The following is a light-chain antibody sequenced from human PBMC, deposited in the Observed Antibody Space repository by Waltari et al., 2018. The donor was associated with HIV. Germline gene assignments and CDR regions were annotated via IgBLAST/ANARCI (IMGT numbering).Light chain of an antibody. Sequence: QSALTQPSSVSGSPGQSLAISCTGTSRNVGRYDRFSWYHQSPGPSPNLIVYEVSNRPSGVPGRFSGSKSGNTASLTISGLQPEDEADYYCSSFTTSGTWVFGGGTKLTVL. CDR2: EVS. J-gene: IGLJ3*02. V-gene: IGLV2-18*02. CDR3: SSFTTSGTWV. CDR1: SRNVGRYDR.